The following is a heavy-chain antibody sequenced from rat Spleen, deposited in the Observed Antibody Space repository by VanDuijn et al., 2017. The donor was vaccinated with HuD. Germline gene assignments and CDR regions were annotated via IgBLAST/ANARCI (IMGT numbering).Heavy chain of an antibody. Sequence: EVQLVESGGGLVQPGRSMKLSCAASGFTFSNYYMAWVRQAPTKGLEWVASISHDGSFTDHRDSVKGRFTVSRDNEKVTLFLQMDSLRSEDTATYYCATDYFGGYVLDAWGQGTSVTVSS. D-gene: IGHD1-11*01. CDR1: GFTFSNYY. J-gene: IGHJ4*01. CDR2: ISHDGSFT. CDR3: ATDYFGGYVLDA. V-gene: IGHV5-25*01.